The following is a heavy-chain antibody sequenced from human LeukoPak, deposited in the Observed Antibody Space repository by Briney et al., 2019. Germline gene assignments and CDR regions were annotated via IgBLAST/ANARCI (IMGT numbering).Heavy chain of an antibody. V-gene: IGHV3-7*01. CDR3: AREGGSIVVVPAANYFDY. D-gene: IGHD2-2*01. CDR1: GFTFSSYW. J-gene: IGHJ4*02. CDR2: IKQDGSEK. Sequence: LSGGSLRLSCAASGFTFSSYWMSWVRQAPGKGLEWVANIKQDGSEKYYVDSVKGRFTISRDNAKNSLYLQMSSLRAEDTAVYYCAREGGSIVVVPAANYFDYWGQGTLVTVSS.